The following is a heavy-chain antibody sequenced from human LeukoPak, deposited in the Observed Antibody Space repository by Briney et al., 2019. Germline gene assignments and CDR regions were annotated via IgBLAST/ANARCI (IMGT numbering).Heavy chain of an antibody. J-gene: IGHJ4*02. CDR1: GFIFSSYW. V-gene: IGHV3-74*01. CDR3: ADYTY. D-gene: IGHD4-11*01. Sequence: GGSLRLSCAASGFIFSSYWMYWVRQAPGKGLVWVAHINSDGSNTNYADSVKGRFTISRDNSKNTLYLQMNSLRAEDTAVYYCADYTYWGQGTLVTVSS. CDR2: INSDGSNT.